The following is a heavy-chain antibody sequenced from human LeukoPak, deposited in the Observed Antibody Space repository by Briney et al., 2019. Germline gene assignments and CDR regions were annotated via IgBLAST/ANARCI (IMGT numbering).Heavy chain of an antibody. J-gene: IGHJ3*02. Sequence: GGSLRLSCAASGFTFSNYAMSWVRQAPGKGLEWVSSISSSSSYIYYADSVKGRFTISRDNAKNSLYLQMNSLRAEDTAVYYCARESGGADDAFDIWGQGTMVTVSS. CDR1: GFTFSNYA. CDR3: ARESGGADDAFDI. D-gene: IGHD1-26*01. V-gene: IGHV3-21*01. CDR2: ISSSSSYI.